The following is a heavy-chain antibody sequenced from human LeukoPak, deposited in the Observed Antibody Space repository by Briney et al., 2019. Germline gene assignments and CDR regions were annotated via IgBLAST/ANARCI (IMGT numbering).Heavy chain of an antibody. CDR3: ARGHYEMDV. J-gene: IGHJ6*02. CDR2: ITIGVGAT. V-gene: IGHV3-11*01. Sequence: GGSLRLSCAASGFTFSDYYMTWIRQAPEKGLEWISHITIGVGATYYADSVKGRFTISRDNAKKSLYLQMNSLRVEDTAIYYCARGHYEMDVWGQGTTVTASS. CDR1: GFTFSDYY.